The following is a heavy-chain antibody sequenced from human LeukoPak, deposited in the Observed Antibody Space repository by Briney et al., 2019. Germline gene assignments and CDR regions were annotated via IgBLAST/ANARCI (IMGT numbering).Heavy chain of an antibody. J-gene: IGHJ5*02. D-gene: IGHD3-3*01. CDR1: GYTLTELS. V-gene: IGHV1-24*01. Sequence: ASVKVSCKVSGYTLTELSMHWVRQAPGKELEWMGGFDPEDGETIYAQKFQGRVTMTEDTSTDTAYMELSSLRSEDTAVYYCATAPELRFFPFDPWGQGTWSPSPQ. CDR3: ATAPELRFFPFDP. CDR2: FDPEDGET.